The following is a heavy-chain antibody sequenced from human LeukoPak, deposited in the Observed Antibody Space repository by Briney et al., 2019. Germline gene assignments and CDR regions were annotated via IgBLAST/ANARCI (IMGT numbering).Heavy chain of an antibody. D-gene: IGHD3-10*01. Sequence: GGSLRLSCAASGFTFSSFWMSWVRQAPGKGLEWVANIKQDGSEEYYVDSVKGRFTISRDNAKNSLYLQMNSLRAEDTAVYCCARVDYYGSGSYVFDYWGQGTLVTVSS. J-gene: IGHJ4*02. CDR3: ARVDYYGSGSYVFDY. V-gene: IGHV3-7*01. CDR1: GFTFSSFW. CDR2: IKQDGSEE.